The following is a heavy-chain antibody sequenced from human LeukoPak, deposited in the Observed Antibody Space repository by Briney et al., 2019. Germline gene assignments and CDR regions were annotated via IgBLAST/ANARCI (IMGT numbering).Heavy chain of an antibody. CDR3: ARRRGRGYDLPSKYYFDY. Sequence: SETLSLTCTVSGGSIRSYYWSWIRQPPGKGLEWIGYIYYSGSTNYNPSLKSRVTISVDTSRNQFSLKLSSVTAADTAVYYCARRRGRGYDLPSKYYFDYWGQGTLVTVSS. CDR1: GGSIRSYY. CDR2: IYYSGST. J-gene: IGHJ4*02. V-gene: IGHV4-59*08. D-gene: IGHD5-12*01.